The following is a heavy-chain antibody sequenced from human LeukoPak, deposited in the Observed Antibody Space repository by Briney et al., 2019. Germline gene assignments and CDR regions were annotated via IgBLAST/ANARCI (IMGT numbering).Heavy chain of an antibody. CDR2: ISWNSGSI. D-gene: IGHD3-10*01. J-gene: IGHJ4*02. CDR1: GFTFDDYA. V-gene: IGHV3-9*01. Sequence: PGGSLRLSCAASGFTFDDYAMHWVRQAPGKGLEWVSGISWNSGSIGYADSVKGRFTISRDNAKNSLYLQMNSLRAEDTALYYCAKVGQRFGEGDYYFDYWGQGTLVTVSS. CDR3: AKVGQRFGEGDYYFDY.